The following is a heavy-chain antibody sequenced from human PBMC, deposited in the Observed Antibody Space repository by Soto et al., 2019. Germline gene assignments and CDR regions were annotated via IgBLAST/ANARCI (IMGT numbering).Heavy chain of an antibody. CDR2: MNPNDGDT. D-gene: IGHD1-26*01. CDR3: ARENWSYVD. CDR1: GYTFTNY. V-gene: IGHV1-2*02. Sequence: QAQLVQSGAEAKRPGTSVKVSCKVSGYTFTNYFHWIRQAPGQGLEWMGWMNPNDGDTEYARKFQGRANLTTHTSITPASMELSSLTSDVTAVYYCARENWSYVDWGQGTLVTVSS. J-gene: IGHJ4*02.